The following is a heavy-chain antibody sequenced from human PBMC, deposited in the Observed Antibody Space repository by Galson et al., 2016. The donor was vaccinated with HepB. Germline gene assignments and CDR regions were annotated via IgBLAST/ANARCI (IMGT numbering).Heavy chain of an antibody. CDR1: GFSFNIYA. CDR2: VSGSGDGT. J-gene: IGHJ4*02. Sequence: SLRLSCAASGFSFNIYAMSWVRQAPGKGLEWVSGVSGSGDGTYYADSVKGRFTISRDNSTDMLYLQMDSLRAEDTAISFCAKDRGYNDSGSGEFDYWGQGTPVTVSS. CDR3: AKDRGYNDSGSGEFDY. V-gene: IGHV3-23*01. D-gene: IGHD3-10*01.